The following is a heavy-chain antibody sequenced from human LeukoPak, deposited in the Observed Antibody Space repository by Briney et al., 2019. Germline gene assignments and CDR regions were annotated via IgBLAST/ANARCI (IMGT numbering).Heavy chain of an antibody. D-gene: IGHD1-26*01. CDR1: GFTFSSYA. V-gene: IGHV3-30*04. CDR2: ISYDGSNK. J-gene: IGHJ6*04. Sequence: GGSLRLSCAASGFTFSSYAMHWVRQAPGKGLEWVAVISYDGSNKYYADSVKGRFTISRDNSKNTLHLQMNSLRAEDTAVYYCAREWELLDVWGKGTTVTVSS. CDR3: AREWELLDV.